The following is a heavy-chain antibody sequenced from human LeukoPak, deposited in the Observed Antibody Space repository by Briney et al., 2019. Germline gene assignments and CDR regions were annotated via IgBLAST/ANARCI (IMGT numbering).Heavy chain of an antibody. CDR1: GYTFTGYY. V-gene: IGHV1-18*04. CDR2: ISAYNGNT. CDR3: RVGATLFDY. D-gene: IGHD1-26*01. J-gene: IGHJ4*02. Sequence: GSVKVSCKASGYTFTGYYMHWVRQAPGQGLEWMGWISAYNGNTNYAQKLQGRVTMTTDTSTSTAYMELRSLRSDDTAVYYCRVGATLFDYWGQGTLVTVSS.